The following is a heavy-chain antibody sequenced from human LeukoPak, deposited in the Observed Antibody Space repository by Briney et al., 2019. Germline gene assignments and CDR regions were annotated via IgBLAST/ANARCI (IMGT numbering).Heavy chain of an antibody. CDR2: ISSSSSYI. CDR1: GFTFSKFA. D-gene: IGHD3-22*01. CDR3: ARDRVDYYDSSGYSDY. Sequence: GGSLRLSWAAAGFTFSKFALTWVRQGPGKGLEWVSSISSSSSYIYYADSVKGRFTISRDDAKNSLYLQMNSLRAEDTAVYYCARDRVDYYDSSGYSDYWGQGTLVTVSS. J-gene: IGHJ4*02. V-gene: IGHV3-21*01.